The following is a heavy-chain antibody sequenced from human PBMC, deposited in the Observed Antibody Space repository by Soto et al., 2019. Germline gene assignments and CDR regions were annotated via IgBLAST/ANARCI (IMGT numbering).Heavy chain of an antibody. J-gene: IGHJ4*02. CDR3: ARVLNFWSGYHYEKVDY. V-gene: IGHV3-48*02. CDR1: GFTFSSYS. D-gene: IGHD3-3*01. CDR2: ISSSSSTI. Sequence: EVQLVDSGGCLVQPGGSRSLSCAASGFTFSSYSMNWVRQAPGKGLEWVSYISSSSSTIYYADSVKGRFTISRDNAKNSLYLQMNSLRDEDTAVYYCARVLNFWSGYHYEKVDYWGQGTLVTVSS.